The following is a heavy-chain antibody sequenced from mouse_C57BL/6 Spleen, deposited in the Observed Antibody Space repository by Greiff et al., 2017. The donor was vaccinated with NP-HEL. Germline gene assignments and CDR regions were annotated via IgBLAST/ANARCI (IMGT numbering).Heavy chain of an antibody. CDR3: AREGAKNLYRDY. V-gene: IGHV1-55*01. D-gene: IGHD2-1*01. CDR1: GYTFTSYW. CDR2: IYPGSGST. J-gene: IGHJ2*01. Sequence: QVQLKQPGAELVKPGASVKMSCKASGYTFTSYWITWVKQRPGQGLEWIGDIYPGSGSTNYNEKFKSKATLTVDTSSSTAYMQLSSLTSEDSAVYYCAREGAKNLYRDYWGQGTTLTVSS.